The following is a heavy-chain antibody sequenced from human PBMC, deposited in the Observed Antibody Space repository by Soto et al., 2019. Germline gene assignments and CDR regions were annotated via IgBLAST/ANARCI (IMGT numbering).Heavy chain of an antibody. CDR2: MNHNSGNT. Sequence: QVQLVQAGAEVKKPGASVKVSCKASGYTFTSYDINWGRQATGQGLEGMGWMNHNSGNTGYAQKFQGRVTITTNTNISTAYIELSSLISEDTAVYYCAREKPSYGMDVWGQGTMVTVSS. CDR3: AREKPSYGMDV. CDR1: GYTFTSYD. J-gene: IGHJ6*02. V-gene: IGHV1-8*01.